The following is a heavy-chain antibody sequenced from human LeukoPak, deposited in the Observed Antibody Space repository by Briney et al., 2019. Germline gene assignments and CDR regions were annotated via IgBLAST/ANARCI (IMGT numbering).Heavy chain of an antibody. CDR3: ARGSCSSRSCYKRVNGLDV. CDR2: FHTAGDT. Sequence: GGSLRLSCAASGFTFSNYDMHWVRQATGRGLEWVSAFHTAGDTHYSGSVKGRFATSRENAKNSFYLQMNNLRAGDTAVYYCARGSCSSRSCYKRVNGLDVWGQGTPVTVSS. D-gene: IGHD2-2*01. V-gene: IGHV3-13*01. CDR1: GFTFSNYD. J-gene: IGHJ6*02.